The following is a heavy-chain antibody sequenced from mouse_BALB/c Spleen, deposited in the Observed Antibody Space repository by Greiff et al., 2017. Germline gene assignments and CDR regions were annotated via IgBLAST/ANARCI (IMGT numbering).Heavy chain of an antibody. CDR3: GRDGYGNLGWFAY. CDR2: INPYNGDT. V-gene: IGHV1-37*01. D-gene: IGHD2-1*01. CDR1: GYSFTGYF. J-gene: IGHJ3*01. Sequence: EVMLVESGPELEKPGASVKISCKASGYSFTGYFMNWVKQSHGKSLEWIGRINPYNGDTFYNQKFKGKATLTVDKSSSTAHMELLSLTSEDSAVYYCGRDGYGNLGWFAYWGQGTLVTVSA.